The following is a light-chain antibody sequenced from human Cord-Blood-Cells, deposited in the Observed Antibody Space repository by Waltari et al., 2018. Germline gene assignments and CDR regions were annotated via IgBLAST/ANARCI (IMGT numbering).Light chain of an antibody. CDR1: QSVSSY. CDR3: QQRSNWPPLT. V-gene: IGKV3-11*01. CDR2: DAS. J-gene: IGKJ4*01. Sequence: EIVLTQSPATLSLSPGERATLSCRASQSVSSYLAWYQQKPGQAPMLLIYDASNRATGTPARFSGSGSGTDFTLTISSLEPEDFAVYYCQQRSNWPPLTFGGGTKVEIK.